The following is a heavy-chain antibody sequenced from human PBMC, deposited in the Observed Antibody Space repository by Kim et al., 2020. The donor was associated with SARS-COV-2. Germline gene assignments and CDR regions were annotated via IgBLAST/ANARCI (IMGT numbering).Heavy chain of an antibody. CDR2: IKQDGSEK. D-gene: IGHD3-16*02. V-gene: IGHV3-7*01. Sequence: GGSLRLSCAASGFTFSSYWMSWVRQAPGKGLEWVANIKQDGSEKYYVDSVKGRFTISRDNAKNSLYLQMNSLRAEDTAVYYCARELVITFGGVIVGGAFDIWGQGTMVTVSS. CDR3: ARELVITFGGVIVGGAFDI. CDR1: GFTFSSYW. J-gene: IGHJ3*02.